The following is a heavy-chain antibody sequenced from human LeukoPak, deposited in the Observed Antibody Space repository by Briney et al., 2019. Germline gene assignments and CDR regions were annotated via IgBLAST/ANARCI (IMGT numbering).Heavy chain of an antibody. D-gene: IGHD3-22*01. CDR1: GYSISSGYY. CDR3: AREAFSSGYYDDY. Sequence: SETLSLTCTVSGYSISSGYYWGWIRQPPGKGLEWIGSIFHSGSTYYNPSLQSRVTILVDTSKNQFSLKLSTAMYYCAREAFSSGYYDDYWGQGTLVTVS. CDR2: IFHSGST. V-gene: IGHV4-38-2*02. J-gene: IGHJ4*02.